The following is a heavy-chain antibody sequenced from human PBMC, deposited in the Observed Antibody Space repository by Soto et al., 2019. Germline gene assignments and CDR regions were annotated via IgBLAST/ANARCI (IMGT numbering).Heavy chain of an antibody. CDR2: IVNHGGTK. CDR1: GFLFSRFG. J-gene: IGHJ4*02. D-gene: IGHD6-25*01. V-gene: IGHV3-33*01. Sequence: QVQLVESGGGVVQPGTSLRLSCAASGFLFSRFGMNWVRQAPGKGLEWVAVIVNHGGTKYYADSVRGRFTISRDNSSNTLFLEMSSQRVEDTSIYYCARDDEYDDSGVEYWGEGTLVTVSS. CDR3: ARDDEYDDSGVEY.